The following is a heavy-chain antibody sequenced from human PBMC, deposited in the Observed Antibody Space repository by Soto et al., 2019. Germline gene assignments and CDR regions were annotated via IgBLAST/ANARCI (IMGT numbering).Heavy chain of an antibody. V-gene: IGHV4-61*01. CDR3: ARDGHGMDV. CDR1: GDSVNSGSYH. CDR2: IFFTGRA. Sequence: TLSLTCTVSGDSVNSGSYHWSWIRQPPGKGLEWIGYIFFTGRAHYNPSLNSRVSLYLDTSKNQVSLKVRAVTAADTAVYYCARDGHGMDVWGQGTTVTVSS. J-gene: IGHJ6*02.